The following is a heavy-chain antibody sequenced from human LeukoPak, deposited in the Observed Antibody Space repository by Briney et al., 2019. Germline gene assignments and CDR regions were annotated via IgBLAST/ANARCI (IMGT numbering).Heavy chain of an antibody. CDR2: IKQDGSEK. Sequence: GGSLRLSCAASGFTFSSYWMSWVRQAPGKGLEWVANIKQDGSEKNYVDSVKGRFTISRDNAKNSLYLQMNSLRAEDTAVYYCARGEYSSSWSVSPFDYWGQGTLVTVSS. CDR1: GFTFSSYW. D-gene: IGHD6-13*01. CDR3: ARGEYSSSWSVSPFDY. J-gene: IGHJ4*02. V-gene: IGHV3-7*01.